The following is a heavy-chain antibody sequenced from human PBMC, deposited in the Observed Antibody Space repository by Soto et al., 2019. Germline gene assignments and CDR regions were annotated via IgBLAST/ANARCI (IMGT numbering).Heavy chain of an antibody. CDR1: GYTFTSYA. D-gene: IGHD2-2*03. V-gene: IGHV1-3*01. J-gene: IGHJ4*02. CDR3: ARGWIMSIGPEF. CDR2: INAGNGNT. Sequence: GASVKVSCKASGYTFTSYAMHWVRQAPGQRLEWMGWINAGNGNTKYSQKFQGRVTITRDTSASTAFMELSSLRSEDTAVYYCARGWIMSIGPEFWGLGTLVTVSS.